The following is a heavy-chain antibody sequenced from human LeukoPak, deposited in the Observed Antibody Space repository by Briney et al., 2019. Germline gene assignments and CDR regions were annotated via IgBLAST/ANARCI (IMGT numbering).Heavy chain of an antibody. Sequence: ASLRVSCTASGYAFGNYGINWVRQAPGQGLEWMCYISGSSGNTKYAQTMQGRVTISTDTSTSTAYMELRSLRSDDTAIYYCARVTGAYFYYGMDVWGKGTAVTVSS. CDR1: GYAFGNYG. D-gene: IGHD4/OR15-4a*01. V-gene: IGHV1-18*04. J-gene: IGHJ6*04. CDR2: ISGSSGNT. CDR3: ARVTGAYFYYGMDV.